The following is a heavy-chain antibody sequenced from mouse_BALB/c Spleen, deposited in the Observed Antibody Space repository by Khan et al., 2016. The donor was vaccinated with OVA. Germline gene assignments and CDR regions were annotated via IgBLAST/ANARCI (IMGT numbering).Heavy chain of an antibody. CDR3: ARGGWSYAMDY. Sequence: VQLQQSGAELVKPGASVKLSCTVSGFNIKDTYMHWVKQRPEQGLEWIGRIDPANGNTKYDPKFQGKATITADTSPNTAYLQLSSLTSEDTAVYYCARGGWSYAMDYWGQGTSVTVSS. J-gene: IGHJ4*01. CDR2: IDPANGNT. CDR1: GFNIKDTY. V-gene: IGHV14-3*02. D-gene: IGHD1-1*02.